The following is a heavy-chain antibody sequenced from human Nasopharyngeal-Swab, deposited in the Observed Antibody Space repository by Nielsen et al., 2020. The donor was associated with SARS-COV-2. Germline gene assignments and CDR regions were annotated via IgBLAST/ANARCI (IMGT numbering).Heavy chain of an antibody. CDR3: ATLSGYSSSWYYFDY. CDR1: GGTFSSYA. CDR2: INPSGGST. V-gene: IGHV1-46*01. Sequence: ASVKVSCKASGGTFSSYAISWVRQAPGQGLEWMGIINPSGGSTSYAQKFQGRVTMTRDTSTSTVYMELSSLRSEDTAVYYCATLSGYSSSWYYFDYWGQGTLVTVSS. D-gene: IGHD6-13*01. J-gene: IGHJ4*02.